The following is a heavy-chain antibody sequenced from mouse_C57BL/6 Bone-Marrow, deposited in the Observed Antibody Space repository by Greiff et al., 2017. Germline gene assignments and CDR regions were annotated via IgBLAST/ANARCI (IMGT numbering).Heavy chain of an antibody. CDR1: GFTFSSYG. D-gene: IGHD3-1*01. Sequence: EVKLMESGGDLVKPGGSLKLSCAASGFTFSSYGMSWVRQTPDKRLEWVATISSGGSYPYYPDSVKGRFTISRDNAKNTLYLQMSSLKSEDTAMYYCARQGLLGDYWGQGTSVTVSS. V-gene: IGHV5-6*01. CDR2: ISSGGSYP. J-gene: IGHJ4*01. CDR3: ARQGLLGDY.